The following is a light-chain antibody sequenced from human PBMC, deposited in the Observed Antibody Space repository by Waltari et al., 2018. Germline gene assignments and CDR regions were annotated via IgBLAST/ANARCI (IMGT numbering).Light chain of an antibody. CDR3: NSHTSSETWV. V-gene: IGLV2-14*03. Sequence: QSALTQPASVSGSPGQSITTSCTGPRSDIGGYNYVSWFQHHPGKAPKVVIYDVSERPSGVSNRFSGSKSGNTASLTISGLQVEDEADYYCNSHTSSETWVFGGGTKLTVL. CDR1: RSDIGGYNY. CDR2: DVS. J-gene: IGLJ3*02.